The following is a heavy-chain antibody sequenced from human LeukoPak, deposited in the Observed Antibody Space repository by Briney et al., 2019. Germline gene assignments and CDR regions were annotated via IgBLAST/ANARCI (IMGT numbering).Heavy chain of an antibody. V-gene: IGHV3-66*01. CDR3: ARDRGLAVAATGYYYGMDV. D-gene: IGHD6-19*01. CDR2: TYSGGST. Sequence: GGSLRLSCAASGFTVSSNYMSWVRQAPGKGLEWVSVTYSGGSTYYADSVKGRFTISRDNSKNTLYLQMNSLRAEDTAVYYCARDRGLAVAATGYYYGMDVWGQGTTVTVSS. J-gene: IGHJ6*02. CDR1: GFTVSSNY.